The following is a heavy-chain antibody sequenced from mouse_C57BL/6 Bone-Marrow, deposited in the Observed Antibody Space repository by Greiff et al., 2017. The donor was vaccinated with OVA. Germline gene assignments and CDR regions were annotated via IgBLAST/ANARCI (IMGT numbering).Heavy chain of an antibody. Sequence: EAGGGLVQPKGSLKLSCAASGFSFNTYAMNWVRPAPGKGLEWVARIRSKSNNYATYYADSVKDRFTISRDDSESMLYLQMNNLKTEDTAMYYCVRHDVYWYFDVWGTGTTVTVSS. V-gene: IGHV10-1*01. J-gene: IGHJ1*03. CDR2: IRSKSNNYAT. CDR1: GFSFNTYA. CDR3: VRHDVYWYFDV. D-gene: IGHD2-3*01.